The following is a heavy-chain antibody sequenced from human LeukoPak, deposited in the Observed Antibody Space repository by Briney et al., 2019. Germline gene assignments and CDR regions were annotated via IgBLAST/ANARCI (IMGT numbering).Heavy chain of an antibody. CDR2: NSSSSSYI. CDR3: ARDLGWFGELLPGFDY. D-gene: IGHD3-10*01. CDR1: GFTFSSYS. Sequence: GGSLRLSCAASGFTFSSYSMNWVRQAPGKGLEWVSSNSSSSSYIYYADSVKGRFTISRDNAKNSLYLQMNSLRAEDTAVYYCARDLGWFGELLPGFDYWGQGTLVTVSS. V-gene: IGHV3-21*01. J-gene: IGHJ4*02.